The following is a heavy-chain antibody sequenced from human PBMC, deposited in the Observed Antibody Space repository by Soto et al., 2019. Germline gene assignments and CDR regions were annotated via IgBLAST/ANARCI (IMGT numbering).Heavy chain of an antibody. J-gene: IGHJ5*02. Sequence: SETLPVTCSVSGGTISCYYLTWIRQPAGKGLEWIARIYSSGNTKYNPSLQSRVTMSLDTSNNQFSLRLTSVNAADTAVYYCARGPRFSDWFDPWGHGTLVTVSS. CDR3: ARGPRFSDWFDP. CDR1: GGTISCYY. D-gene: IGHD3-3*01. CDR2: IYSSGNT. V-gene: IGHV4-4*07.